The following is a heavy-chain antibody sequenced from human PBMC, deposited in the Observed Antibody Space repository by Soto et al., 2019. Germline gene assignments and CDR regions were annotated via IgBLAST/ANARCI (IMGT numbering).Heavy chain of an antibody. CDR3: ARDSGVDRGNYGLDV. Sequence: VGSLRLSCAASGFSVRSNYLSWVRRAPGMGLEFVSVIYSVGRTYYADSVKGRFTSSSDHSQNTLYLQMNSLRVEDTGVYYCARDSGVDRGNYGLDVWGQGTTVTVSS. D-gene: IGHD3-10*01. J-gene: IGHJ6*02. CDR2: IYSVGRT. V-gene: IGHV3-53*01. CDR1: GFSVRSNY.